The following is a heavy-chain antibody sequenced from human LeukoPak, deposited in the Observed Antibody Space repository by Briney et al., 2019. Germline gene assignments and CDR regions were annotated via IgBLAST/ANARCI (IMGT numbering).Heavy chain of an antibody. J-gene: IGHJ4*02. Sequence: GGSLRLSCAASGFTFSSYAMSWVRQAPGKGLEWASAISGSGGSTYYADSVKGRFTISRDNSKNTLYLQMNSLRAEDTAVYYCAKDDQYYYDSSGYYFFDYWGQGTLVTVSS. CDR1: GFTFSSYA. V-gene: IGHV3-23*01. D-gene: IGHD3-22*01. CDR2: ISGSGGST. CDR3: AKDDQYYYDSSGYYFFDY.